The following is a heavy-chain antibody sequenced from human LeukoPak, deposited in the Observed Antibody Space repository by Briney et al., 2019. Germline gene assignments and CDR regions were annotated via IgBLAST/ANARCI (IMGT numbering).Heavy chain of an antibody. CDR2: INPNSGGA. CDR3: ARPASGWYQSAFDI. CDR1: GYTFTDYY. D-gene: IGHD6-19*01. V-gene: IGHV1-2*02. Sequence: ASVKVSCKASGYTFTDYYMHWVRQAPGQGLEWRGWINPNSGGAIYAQKFQGRVTVTRDTSISTAYMELSRLTSDDTAVYYCARPASGWYQSAFDIWGQGTMVTVSS. J-gene: IGHJ3*02.